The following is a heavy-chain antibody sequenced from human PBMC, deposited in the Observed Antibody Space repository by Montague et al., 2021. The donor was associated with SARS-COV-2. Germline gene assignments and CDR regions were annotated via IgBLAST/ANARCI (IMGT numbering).Heavy chain of an antibody. CDR3: ARGQDVYAINGDFNY. D-gene: IGHD1-14*01. Sequence: SETLSLTCAVYGGSFNFYYWSWIRQPPGKGLEWIGEINHRGSTNYNPSLKSRVTISIDTSKNQFSLKLSSVTAADTAVYYCARGQDVYAINGDFNYWGQGTLVTVSS. J-gene: IGHJ4*02. CDR1: GGSFNFYY. V-gene: IGHV4-34*01. CDR2: INHRGST.